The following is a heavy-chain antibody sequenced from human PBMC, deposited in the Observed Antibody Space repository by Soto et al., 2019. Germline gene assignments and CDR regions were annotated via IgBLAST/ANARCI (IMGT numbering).Heavy chain of an antibody. Sequence: GGSLRLSCAASGFTFSSYSMNWVRQAPGKGLEWVSSISSSSSYIYYADSVKGRFTISRDNAKNSLYLQMNSLRAEDTAVYYCAVIAAAGTGDAFDIWGQGTMVTVSS. J-gene: IGHJ3*02. CDR1: GFTFSSYS. D-gene: IGHD6-13*01. CDR3: AVIAAAGTGDAFDI. CDR2: ISSSSSYI. V-gene: IGHV3-21*01.